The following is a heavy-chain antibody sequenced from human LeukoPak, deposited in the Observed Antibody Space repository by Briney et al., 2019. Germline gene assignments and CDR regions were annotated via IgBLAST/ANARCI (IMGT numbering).Heavy chain of an antibody. Sequence: GGSLRLSCAASGFTFSSYAMHWVRQAPGKGLEYVSTISSNGGSTYYADSVKGRFTISRDNSKNTLYLQMGSLRAEDMAAYYCARDDGSGWYQFDYWGQGTLVTVSS. CDR3: ARDDGSGWYQFDY. V-gene: IGHV3-64*02. CDR1: GFTFSSYA. J-gene: IGHJ4*02. CDR2: ISSNGGST. D-gene: IGHD6-19*01.